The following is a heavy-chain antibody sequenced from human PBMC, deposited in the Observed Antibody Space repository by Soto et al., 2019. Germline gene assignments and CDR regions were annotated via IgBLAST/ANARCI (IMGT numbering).Heavy chain of an antibody. Sequence: PGESLKISCKGSGYSFTSYCIGWVRQMPGKGLEWRGIIYPGDSDTRYSPSFQGQVTISADKSISTAYLQWSSLKASDTAMYYCARHRWETAAVMGGMEVWGQGTSVTVSS. V-gene: IGHV5-51*01. CDR1: GYSFTSYC. CDR3: ARHRWETAAVMGGMEV. J-gene: IGHJ6*01. CDR2: IYPGDSDT. D-gene: IGHD6-13*01.